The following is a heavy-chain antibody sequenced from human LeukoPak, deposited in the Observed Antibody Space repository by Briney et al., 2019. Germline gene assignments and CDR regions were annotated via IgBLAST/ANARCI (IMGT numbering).Heavy chain of an antibody. J-gene: IGHJ6*03. CDR3: AREPQCYYYYYMDV. Sequence: SETLSLTCTVSGGSISSYYWSWIRQPAGKGLEWIGRIYTSGSTNYNPSLKSRVTMSVDTSKNQFSLKLSSVTAADTAVYYCAREPQCYYYYYMDVWGKGTTVTVSS. CDR1: GGSISSYY. CDR2: IYTSGST. V-gene: IGHV4-4*07.